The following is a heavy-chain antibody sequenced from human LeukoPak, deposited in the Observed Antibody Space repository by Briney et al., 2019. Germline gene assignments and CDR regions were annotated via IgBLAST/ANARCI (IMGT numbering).Heavy chain of an antibody. CDR1: GGSFSGYY. V-gene: IGHV4-34*01. Sequence: SETLSLTCAVYGGSFSGYYWSWIRQPPGKGLEWIGEINHSGSTNYNPSLKSRVSISLDTSKSQFSLKLTSVTAADTAVYYCARPRYFFGDTGHTDIWGQGTMVTVSS. D-gene: IGHD3-9*01. CDR2: INHSGST. CDR3: ARPRYFFGDTGHTDI. J-gene: IGHJ3*02.